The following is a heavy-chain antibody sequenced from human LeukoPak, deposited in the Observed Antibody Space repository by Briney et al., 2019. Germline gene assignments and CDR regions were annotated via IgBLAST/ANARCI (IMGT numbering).Heavy chain of an antibody. Sequence: SETLSLTCTVSGGSIRSYYWSWIRQPPGKGLEWIGYIYYSGSTNYNPSLKSRVTISVDTSKNQFSLRLSSVTAADTAVYYCARGSYGGQSWGQGTLVTVSS. CDR3: ARGSYGGQS. D-gene: IGHD4-23*01. V-gene: IGHV4-59*01. CDR2: IYYSGST. CDR1: GGSIRSYY. J-gene: IGHJ5*02.